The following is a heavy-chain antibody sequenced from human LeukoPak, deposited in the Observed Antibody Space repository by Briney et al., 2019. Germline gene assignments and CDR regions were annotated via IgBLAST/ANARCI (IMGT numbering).Heavy chain of an antibody. J-gene: IGHJ4*02. CDR3: AKDQDYYDSSGRTGEIDY. Sequence: PGGSLRLSCAASGFTFSSYGMHWVRQAPGKGLEWVAVISYDGSNKYYADSVKGRFTISRDNSKNTLYLQMNSLRAEDTAVYYCAKDQDYYDSSGRTGEIDYWGQGTLVTVSS. CDR1: GFTFSSYG. D-gene: IGHD3-22*01. CDR2: ISYDGSNK. V-gene: IGHV3-30*18.